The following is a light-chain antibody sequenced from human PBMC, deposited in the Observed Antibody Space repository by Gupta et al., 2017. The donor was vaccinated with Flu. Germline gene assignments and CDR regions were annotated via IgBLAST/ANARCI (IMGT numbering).Light chain of an antibody. V-gene: IGLV1-51*02. CDR2: EKN. CDR3: GTWDSSLSAGV. Sequence: QSVLTQPPSVSAAPGQKVTISCSGSSFNVGNNYVSWYQHLPGTAPKLLIYEKNKRPSGIPDRFSGSKAGTSATPGITGLQTGEEADYFCGTWDSSLSAGVFGGGTKVTVL. J-gene: IGLJ3*02. CDR1: SFNVGNNY.